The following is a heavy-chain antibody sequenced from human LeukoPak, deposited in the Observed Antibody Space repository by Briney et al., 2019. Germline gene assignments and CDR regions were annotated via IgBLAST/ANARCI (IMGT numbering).Heavy chain of an antibody. CDR1: GGSISSSNW. D-gene: IGHD3-22*01. CDR3: ARERTYYYDSSGYPSYYFDY. Sequence: SETLSLTCAVSGGSISSSNWWSWVRQPPGKGLEWIGEIYHSGSTNYNPSLKIRVTISVDKSKNQFSLKLSSVTAADTAVYYCARERTYYYDSSGYPSYYFDYWGQGTLVTVSS. J-gene: IGHJ4*02. V-gene: IGHV4-4*02. CDR2: IYHSGST.